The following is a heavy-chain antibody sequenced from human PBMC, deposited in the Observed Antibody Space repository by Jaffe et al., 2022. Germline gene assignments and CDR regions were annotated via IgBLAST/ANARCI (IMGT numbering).Heavy chain of an antibody. D-gene: IGHD2-15*01. V-gene: IGHV3-72*01. J-gene: IGHJ4*02. CDR3: ANVGFCSGRRCADFDN. CDR1: GFTFSDHY. Sequence: EVQLVESGGGLVQPGGSLRLSCAASGFTFSDHYMDWVRQAPGKGLEWVGRTRNKANSYITEYAASVKGRFIISRDDSKNSLYLQMNSLKTEDTAVYYCANVGFCSGRRCADFDNWGQGTLVTVSS. CDR2: TRNKANSYIT.